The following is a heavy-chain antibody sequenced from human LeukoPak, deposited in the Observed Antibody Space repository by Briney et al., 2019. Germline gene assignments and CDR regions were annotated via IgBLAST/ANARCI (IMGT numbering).Heavy chain of an antibody. CDR2: VFYSGST. J-gene: IGHJ4*02. Sequence: SETLSLTRIVSGGSISSSSYYWAWIRQSPGKGLEWIGSVFYSGSTYYNPSLKSRVTISVDTSKNQFSLKMTSVTAADTAVYYCVRQTYSSGWNSWGQGTPVTVS. V-gene: IGHV4-39*01. CDR3: VRQTYSSGWNS. CDR1: GGSISSSSYY. D-gene: IGHD6-19*01.